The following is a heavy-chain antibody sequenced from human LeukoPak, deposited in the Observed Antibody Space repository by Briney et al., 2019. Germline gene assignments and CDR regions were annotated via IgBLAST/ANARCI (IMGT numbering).Heavy chain of an antibody. D-gene: IGHD2-15*01. CDR1: GASISSSY. J-gene: IGHJ3*02. Sequence: SETLSLTCTVSGASISSSYWSWVRQPPGKRLEWIGFTYYNGNTNSNPSLKSRVTISVDTSKNQFSLKLSSVTAADTALYYCVRGNYDDRGYSNAFDIWGQGAMVVVSS. CDR3: VRGNYDDRGYSNAFDI. CDR2: TYYNGNT. V-gene: IGHV4-59*01.